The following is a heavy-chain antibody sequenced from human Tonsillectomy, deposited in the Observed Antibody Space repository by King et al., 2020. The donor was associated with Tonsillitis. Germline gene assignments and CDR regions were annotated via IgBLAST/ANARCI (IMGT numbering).Heavy chain of an antibody. D-gene: IGHD1-14*01. CDR2: ISGSGGST. CDR1: GFTFSSYA. J-gene: IGHJ6*03. Sequence: VQLVESGGGLVQPGGSLRLSCAASGFTFSSYAMSWVRLAPGKGLEWGSIISGSGGSTYCADSVKGRFTISRDNSKNTLYLQMNSLRAEDTAVYYCATGGDFYYFYYMDVWGKGTTVTVSS. CDR3: ATGGDFYYFYYMDV. V-gene: IGHV3-23*04.